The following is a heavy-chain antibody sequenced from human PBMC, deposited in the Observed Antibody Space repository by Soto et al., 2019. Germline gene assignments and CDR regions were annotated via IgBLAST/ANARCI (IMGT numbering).Heavy chain of an antibody. V-gene: IGHV3-48*03. CDR2: ISSSGSNI. Sequence: EVQLVESGGGLVQPGGSLRLSCAASGFTFSSYEMNWVRQAPGKGLEWVSYISSSGSNIYYADSVKGRLTISRDNAKNSLYLLMNSLRAEDTAVYYCARGTRVRGVTAWDYWGQGTLVTVSS. CDR1: GFTFSSYE. J-gene: IGHJ4*02. D-gene: IGHD3-10*01. CDR3: ARGTRVRGVTAWDY.